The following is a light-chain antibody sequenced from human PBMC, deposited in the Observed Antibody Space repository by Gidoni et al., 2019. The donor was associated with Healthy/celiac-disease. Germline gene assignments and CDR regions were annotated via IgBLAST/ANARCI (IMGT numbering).Light chain of an antibody. J-gene: IGKJ5*01. CDR2: LGS. Sequence: DIVMPQSPLSLPVTPGEPASISCRSSQSLLHSNGYNYLDWYLQKPGQSPQLLIYLGSNRASGVPDRFSGSGSGTDFTLKISRVEAEDVGVYYCMQALQTITFXXXTRLEIK. V-gene: IGKV2-28*01. CDR3: MQALQTIT. CDR1: QSLLHSNGYNY.